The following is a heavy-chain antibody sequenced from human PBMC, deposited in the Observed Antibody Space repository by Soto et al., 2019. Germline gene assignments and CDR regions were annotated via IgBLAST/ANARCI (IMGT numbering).Heavy chain of an antibody. Sequence: PGGSLRLSCAASGFTFSSYGMHWVRQAPGKGLEWVAVISYDGSNKYYADSVKGRFTISRDNPKNTLYLQMNSLRAEDTAVYYCAKAVRYYGSGSYFRDYYYYGMDVWGQGTTVTVSS. V-gene: IGHV3-30*18. J-gene: IGHJ6*02. CDR1: GFTFSSYG. CDR2: ISYDGSNK. D-gene: IGHD3-10*01. CDR3: AKAVRYYGSGSYFRDYYYYGMDV.